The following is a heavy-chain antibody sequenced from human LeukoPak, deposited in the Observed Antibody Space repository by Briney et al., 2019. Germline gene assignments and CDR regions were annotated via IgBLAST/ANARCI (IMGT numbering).Heavy chain of an antibody. CDR1: GFTFSTYW. D-gene: IGHD3-16*02. Sequence: GGSLRLSCAASGFTFSTYWMTWVRQAPGKGLEWVSFISGSGSSIYYAASMKGRFTISRDNAKNSLYLQMNSLRAEDTAVYYCARERRGVIVSSFDYWGQGTLVTVSS. J-gene: IGHJ4*02. CDR2: ISGSGSSI. CDR3: ARERRGVIVSSFDY. V-gene: IGHV3-48*04.